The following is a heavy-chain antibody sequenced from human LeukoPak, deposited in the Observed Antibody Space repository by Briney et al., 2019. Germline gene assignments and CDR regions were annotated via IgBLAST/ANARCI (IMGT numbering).Heavy chain of an antibody. CDR3: ARQPLLGSYWFFDL. D-gene: IGHD2-8*02. CDR2: IYTSGST. CDR1: GACIRSYH. Sequence: PPETLSLTCSVSGACIRSYHWSWIRQPPGKGLEWIGYIYTSGSTNHCPSLKGRVSLLMDTSKNHYSLTVISETAADTAVYYCARQPLLGSYWFFDLWGRGTLVTVSS. J-gene: IGHJ2*01. V-gene: IGHV4-4*09.